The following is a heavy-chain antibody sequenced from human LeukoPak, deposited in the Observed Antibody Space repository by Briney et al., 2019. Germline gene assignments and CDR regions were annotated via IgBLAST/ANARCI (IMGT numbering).Heavy chain of an antibody. V-gene: IGHV4-59*08. CDR1: RGSISSYY. D-gene: IGHD6-19*01. J-gene: IGHJ4*02. Sequence: SETLSLTCTVSRGSISSYYWSWIRQPPGKGLEWIGYIYYTGNTNYNPSLNSRVTISLDTSKNQFSLKLSSVTAADTAVYYCARLKYSSGWYPFDYWGQGILVTVSS. CDR2: IYYTGNT. CDR3: ARLKYSSGWYPFDY.